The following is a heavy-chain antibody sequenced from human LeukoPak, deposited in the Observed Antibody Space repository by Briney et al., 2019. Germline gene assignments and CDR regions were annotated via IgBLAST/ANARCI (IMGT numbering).Heavy chain of an antibody. CDR2: VSSLSNTI. V-gene: IGHV3-48*02. CDR3: ARGLYCSGGSCYFDS. D-gene: IGHD2-15*01. Sequence: GGSLRLSCAASGFTFSSYEMNWVRQAPGKGLEWVSFVSSLSNTIYYADSVKGRFTISRDNAKNSLYLQMNSLRDEDTAVYYCARGLYCSGGSCYFDSWGQGTLVTVSS. J-gene: IGHJ4*02. CDR1: GFTFSSYE.